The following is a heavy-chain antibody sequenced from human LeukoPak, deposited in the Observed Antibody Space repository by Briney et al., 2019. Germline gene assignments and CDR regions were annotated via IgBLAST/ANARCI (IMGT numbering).Heavy chain of an antibody. CDR2: ISGYNGNT. J-gene: IGHJ3*02. Sequence: GASVKVPCKASGYTFSSYGISWVRQAPGQGLEWIGWISGYNGNTNSAQKLQGRVSMTTDTSTSTAYVELRSLRSDDTAVYYCARDRSPDFWSGDYRDAFDIWGQGTMVTVSS. V-gene: IGHV1-18*01. CDR1: GYTFSSYG. CDR3: ARDRSPDFWSGDYRDAFDI. D-gene: IGHD3-3*01.